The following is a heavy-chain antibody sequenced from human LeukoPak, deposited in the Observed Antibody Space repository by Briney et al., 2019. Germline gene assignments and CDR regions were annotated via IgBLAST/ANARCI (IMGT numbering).Heavy chain of an antibody. Sequence: ETLSLTCTVSGGSISSYYWSWIRQPAGKGLEWIGRIYTSGSTNYNPSLKSRVTMSVDTSKNQFSLKLSSVTAADTAVYYCARTPYSSSWYEVDYWGQGTLVTVSS. CDR1: GGSISSYY. V-gene: IGHV4-4*07. CDR3: ARTPYSSSWYEVDY. D-gene: IGHD6-13*01. J-gene: IGHJ4*02. CDR2: IYTSGST.